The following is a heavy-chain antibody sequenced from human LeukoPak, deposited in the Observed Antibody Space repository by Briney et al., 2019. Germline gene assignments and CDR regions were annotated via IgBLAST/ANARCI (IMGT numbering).Heavy chain of an antibody. Sequence: GGSLRLSCAASGFTFSSYSMNWVRQAPGKGLEWVSYISSSSSTIYYADSGKGRFTISRDNAKNSLYLQMNSLRAEDTAVYYCARGKLLRYFDWLFVYWGQGTLVTVSS. J-gene: IGHJ4*02. CDR2: ISSSSSTI. CDR1: GFTFSSYS. CDR3: ARGKLLRYFDWLFVY. V-gene: IGHV3-48*01. D-gene: IGHD3-9*01.